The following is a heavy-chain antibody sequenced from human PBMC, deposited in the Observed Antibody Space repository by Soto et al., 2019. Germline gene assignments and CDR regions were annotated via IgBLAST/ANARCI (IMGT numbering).Heavy chain of an antibody. V-gene: IGHV1-69*13. CDR3: ARAPGPSYNWNYALDP. D-gene: IGHD1-7*01. J-gene: IGHJ5*02. CDR2: IIPIFGTA. CDR1: GGTFSSYA. Sequence: SVKVSCKASGGTFSSYAISWVRQAPGQGLEWMGGIIPIFGTANYAQKFQGRVTITADESTSTAYMELSSLGSEDTAVYYCARAPGPSYNWNYALDPWGQGTLVTVSS.